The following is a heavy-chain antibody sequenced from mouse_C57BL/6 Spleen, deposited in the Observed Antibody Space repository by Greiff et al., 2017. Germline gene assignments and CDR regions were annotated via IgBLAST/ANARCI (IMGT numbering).Heavy chain of an antibody. D-gene: IGHD1-1*01. CDR3: AREGYGTTGAMDY. J-gene: IGHJ4*01. CDR1: GFNIKDYY. Sequence: EVQLQQSGAELVKPGASVKLSCTASGFNIKDYYMHWVKQRTEQGLEWIGRIDPEDGETKYAPKFPGKATITADTSSNTAYLQLSSLTSEDTAVYYCAREGYGTTGAMDYWGQGTSVTVSS. CDR2: IDPEDGET. V-gene: IGHV14-2*01.